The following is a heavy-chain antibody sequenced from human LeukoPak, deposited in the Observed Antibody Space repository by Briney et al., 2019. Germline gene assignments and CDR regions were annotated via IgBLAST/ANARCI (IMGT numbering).Heavy chain of an antibody. CDR2: INHSGYT. CDR3: TRMTAGHVY. Sequence: PSETLSLTCAVSGVSFDDYYWSWVRQTPGKGLECIGEINHSGYTNDSPSLKSRVTLSIDTSRKQFSLNLRSVTVADTGIYYCTRMTAGHVYWGKGTLVTVSS. J-gene: IGHJ4*02. D-gene: IGHD2-21*02. CDR1: GVSFDDYY. V-gene: IGHV4-34*01.